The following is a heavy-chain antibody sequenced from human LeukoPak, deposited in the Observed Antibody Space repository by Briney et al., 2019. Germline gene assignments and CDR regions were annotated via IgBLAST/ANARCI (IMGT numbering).Heavy chain of an antibody. Sequence: ASVKVSCKASGYTFATYSISWVRQAPGQGLEWMGWISAHNGHTNYAQKVQGRVTMTTDTSTTTAYMELRSLRSDDTAIYYCARISASYYYYGWTSGAKGPRSPSP. CDR1: GYTFATYS. CDR3: ARISASYYYYGWTS. V-gene: IGHV1-18*01. J-gene: IGHJ6*02. CDR2: ISAHNGHT.